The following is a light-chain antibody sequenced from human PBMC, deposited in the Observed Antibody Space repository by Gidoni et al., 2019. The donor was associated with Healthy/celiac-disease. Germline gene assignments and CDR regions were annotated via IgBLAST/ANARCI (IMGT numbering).Light chain of an antibody. J-gene: IGKJ4*01. Sequence: EIVLTQSPATLSLSPGERATLSCRASQSVSRYLAWYHQKPGQAPRLLIYDASNRATGIPARFSGSGSGTDFTLTISSLEPEDFAVYYCQQRSNWPLLSFXGXTKVEIK. CDR3: QQRSNWPLLS. CDR1: QSVSRY. V-gene: IGKV3-11*01. CDR2: DAS.